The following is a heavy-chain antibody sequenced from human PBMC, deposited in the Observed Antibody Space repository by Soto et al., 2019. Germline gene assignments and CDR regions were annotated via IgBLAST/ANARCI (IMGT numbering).Heavy chain of an antibody. V-gene: IGHV4-39*02. D-gene: IGHD2-21*02. J-gene: IGHJ4*02. Sequence: SATLSLICTFSGASISRSSYYWALICQPPGKGLEWIGSIYYSGSTYYNPSLKSRVTISVDTSKNQFSLKLSSVTAADTAVYYCAADRTYCGGDCYVDWGQGTLVTVS. CDR3: AADRTYCGGDCYVD. CDR2: IYYSGST. CDR1: GASISRSSYY.